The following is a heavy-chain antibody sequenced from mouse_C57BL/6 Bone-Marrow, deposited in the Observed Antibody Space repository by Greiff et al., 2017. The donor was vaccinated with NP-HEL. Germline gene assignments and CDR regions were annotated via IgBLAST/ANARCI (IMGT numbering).Heavy chain of an antibody. CDR3: AYYSNYWFAY. V-gene: IGHV1-84*01. J-gene: IGHJ3*01. D-gene: IGHD2-5*01. Sequence: VQLQQSGPELVKPGASVKISCKASGYTFTDYYINWVKQRPGQGLEWIGWIHPGSGNTKYNEKFKGKATLTVDTSSSTAYMQLSSLTSEDSAVYFCAYYSNYWFAYWGQGTLVTVSA. CDR2: IHPGSGNT. CDR1: GYTFTDYY.